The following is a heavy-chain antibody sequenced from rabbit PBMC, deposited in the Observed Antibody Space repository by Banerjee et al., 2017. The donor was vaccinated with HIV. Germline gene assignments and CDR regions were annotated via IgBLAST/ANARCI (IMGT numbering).Heavy chain of an antibody. V-gene: IGHV1S40*01. CDR1: GFSFSSNYW. CDR2: MYGGSSGST. Sequence: QSLEESGGDLVKPGASLTLTCTASGFSFSSNYWPCWVRQAPGKRLEWIACMYGGSSGSTYYASWAKGRFTISKTSSTTVTLQMTSLTAADTATYFCARLVNSANNGYDLWGPGTLVTVS. D-gene: IGHD6-1*01. J-gene: IGHJ4*01. CDR3: ARLVNSANNGYDL.